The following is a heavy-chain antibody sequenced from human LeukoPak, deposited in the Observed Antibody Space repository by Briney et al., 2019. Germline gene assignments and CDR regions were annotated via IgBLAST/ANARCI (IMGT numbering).Heavy chain of an antibody. Sequence: ASVNVSCKASGYTFTGYYMHWVRQAPGQGLEGMGWSNPNSGGTNYAQKFQGRVTMTRDTSISTAYMELSRLRSDDTAVYYCARVRGGRGSYYFDYWGQGTLVTVSS. J-gene: IGHJ4*02. CDR1: GYTFTGYY. V-gene: IGHV1-2*02. D-gene: IGHD1-26*01. CDR2: SNPNSGGT. CDR3: ARVRGGRGSYYFDY.